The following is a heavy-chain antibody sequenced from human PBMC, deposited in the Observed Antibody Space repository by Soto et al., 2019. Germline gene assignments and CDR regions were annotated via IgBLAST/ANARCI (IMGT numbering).Heavy chain of an antibody. D-gene: IGHD5-12*01. CDR3: ARDELLRGFDDAFDL. CDR2: ISYDGSNK. V-gene: IGHV3-30-3*01. Sequence: QVQLVESGGGVVQPGRSLRLSCAASGFTFSSYAMHWVRQAPGKGLEWVAVISYDGSNKYYADSVKGRFTISRDNSKNTLNLQMNSLRAEDTAVYYCARDELLRGFDDAFDLWGPGTMVTVSS. J-gene: IGHJ3*01. CDR1: GFTFSSYA.